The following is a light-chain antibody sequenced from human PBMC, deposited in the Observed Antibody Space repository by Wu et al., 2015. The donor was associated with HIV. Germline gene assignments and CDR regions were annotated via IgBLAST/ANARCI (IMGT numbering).Light chain of an antibody. Sequence: IQLTQSPSFLSASIGDRVTITCRASQGIGNYLAWYQQKPGKVPKLLIYAASSLQSGVPSRFSDSGSGTDFTLTISSLQPEDFATYYCLQDYNYPWTFGQGTKVQIK. CDR1: QGIGNY. J-gene: IGKJ1*01. CDR2: AAS. CDR3: LQDYNYPWT. V-gene: IGKV1-6*01.